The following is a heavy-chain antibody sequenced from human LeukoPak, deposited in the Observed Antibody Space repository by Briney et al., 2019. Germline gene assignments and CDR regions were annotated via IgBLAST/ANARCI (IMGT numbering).Heavy chain of an antibody. J-gene: IGHJ6*03. CDR1: GFTFSSYW. D-gene: IGHD4-17*01. CDR2: IKQDGSEK. CDR3: ARIRAPTTVTYLYYYYYYMDV. Sequence: GGSLRLSCAASGFTFSSYWMSWVRQAPGKGLEWVANIKQDGSEKYYVDSVKGRFIISRDNAKNSLYLQMNSLRAEDTAVYYCARIRAPTTVTYLYYYYYYMDVWGKGTTVTVSS. V-gene: IGHV3-7*01.